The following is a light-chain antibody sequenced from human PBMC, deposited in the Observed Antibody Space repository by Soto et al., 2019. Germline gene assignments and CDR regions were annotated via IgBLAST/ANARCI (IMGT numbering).Light chain of an antibody. V-gene: IGLV8-61*01. CDR1: SGSVSTSYY. J-gene: IGLJ2*01. Sequence: QTVVTQEPSFSVSPGGTVTLTCGLSSGSVSTSYYPSWYQQTPGQAPRTLIYNTYTRSSGVPDRFSASILGDKAALTITGGQADDESDYYCVLYMGSGISVFGGGTQLTVL. CDR3: VLYMGSGISV. CDR2: NTY.